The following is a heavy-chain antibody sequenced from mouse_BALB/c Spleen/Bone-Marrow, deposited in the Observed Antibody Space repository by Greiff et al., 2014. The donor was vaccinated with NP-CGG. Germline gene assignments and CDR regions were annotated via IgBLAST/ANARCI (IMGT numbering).Heavy chain of an antibody. D-gene: IGHD1-1*01. CDR1: GFASSSYD. V-gene: IGHV5-12-1*01. CDR3: ARHRYGFDY. CDR2: ISSGGGST. J-gene: IGHJ2*01. Sequence: DVMLVESGGDLVRPGGSLKLSCSASGFASSSYDMSWVRQTPEKRLEWVAYISSGGGSTYYPDTVKGRFTISRDNAKNTLYLQMSSLKSEDTAMYYCARHRYGFDYWGQGTTLTVSS.